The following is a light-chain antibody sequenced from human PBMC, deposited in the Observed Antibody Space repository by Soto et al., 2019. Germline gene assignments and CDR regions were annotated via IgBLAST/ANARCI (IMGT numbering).Light chain of an antibody. V-gene: IGKV2-30*02. CDR1: QSLVHSDGIAY. Sequence: DVVMPQSPLSLPVTLGQPASISCRSNQSLVHSDGIAYFGWFQQRPGRSPRRLIYKVSNRDSGVPARFSGSGSGTDFALKISRVEAEDVGVYYCMQGTHWPITFGQGTRLEIK. J-gene: IGKJ5*01. CDR2: KVS. CDR3: MQGTHWPIT.